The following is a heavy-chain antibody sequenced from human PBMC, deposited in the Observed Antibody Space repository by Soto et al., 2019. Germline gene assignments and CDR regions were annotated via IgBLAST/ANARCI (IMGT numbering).Heavy chain of an antibody. CDR2: ISWNSEVK. J-gene: IGHJ3*01. CDR3: VKDRRFLEAWGAFDV. Sequence: EMRLVESGGGLVQPGRSLRLSCAASGFTFDDYAMHWVRQVPGKGLEWVSGISWNSEVKLYADTTKGRFAISRDNAKNSLYLQIDGLGVEDTAFYYCVKDRRFLEAWGAFDVWGQGTLVTVSS. V-gene: IGHV3-9*01. D-gene: IGHD3-3*01. CDR1: GFTFDDYA.